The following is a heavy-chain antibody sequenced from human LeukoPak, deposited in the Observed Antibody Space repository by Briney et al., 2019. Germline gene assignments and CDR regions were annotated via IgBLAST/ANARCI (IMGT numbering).Heavy chain of an antibody. V-gene: IGHV3-23*01. Sequence: GGSLRLSCAASGFTFSSYGMSWVRQAPGKGLEWVSAISGSGGSTYYADSVKGRFTISRDNSKNTLYLQMNSLRAEDTAVYYCARGRVVGATYDAFDIWGQGTMVTVSS. CDR1: GFTFSSYG. CDR3: ARGRVVGATYDAFDI. J-gene: IGHJ3*02. D-gene: IGHD1-26*01. CDR2: ISGSGGST.